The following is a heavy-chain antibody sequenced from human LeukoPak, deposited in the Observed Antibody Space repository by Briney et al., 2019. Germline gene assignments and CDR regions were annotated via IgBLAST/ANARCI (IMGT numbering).Heavy chain of an antibody. CDR1: GGSISSGSYY. D-gene: IGHD6-6*01. J-gene: IGHJ4*02. Sequence: NPSETLSLTCTVSGGSISSGSYYWSWIRQPAGKGLEWIGRIYTSGGTNYNPSLKSRVTISVDTSKNQFSLKLSSVTAADTAVYYCARGSPVSSSYSYFDYWGQGTLVTVSS. CDR3: ARGSPVSSSYSYFDY. CDR2: IYTSGGT. V-gene: IGHV4-61*02.